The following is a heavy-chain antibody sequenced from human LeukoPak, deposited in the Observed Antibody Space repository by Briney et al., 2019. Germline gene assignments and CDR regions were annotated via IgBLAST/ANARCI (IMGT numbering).Heavy chain of an antibody. D-gene: IGHD3-22*01. J-gene: IGHJ6*03. CDR3: AREAHDSSGFYHYYYYYMDV. V-gene: IGHV1-2*02. CDR2: INPNSGVT. Sequence: GASVKVSCKGSGYNFIDYYIHWVRQAPGQGLEWMGWINPNSGVTKYAQKFQGRVTMTGDTSISTAYMEVRSLRSDDSAIFYCAREAHDSSGFYHYYYYYMDVWGKGTTVTVSS. CDR1: GYNFIDYY.